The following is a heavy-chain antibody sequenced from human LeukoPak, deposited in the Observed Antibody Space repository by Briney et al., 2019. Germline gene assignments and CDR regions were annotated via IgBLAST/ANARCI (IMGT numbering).Heavy chain of an antibody. J-gene: IGHJ4*02. CDR2: IDHTGTT. CDR3: ATVGPYSFGYG. CDR1: GYSISSGRQ. Sequence: PSETLSLTCAVSGYSISSGRQWGWVRQPPGKGLEWIASIDHTGTTSYSTPLQSRVTMSVDTSSNYFSLTLSSVTAADTAMYYCATVGPYSFGYGWGQGTLVTVSS. D-gene: IGHD5-18*01. V-gene: IGHV4-38-2*01.